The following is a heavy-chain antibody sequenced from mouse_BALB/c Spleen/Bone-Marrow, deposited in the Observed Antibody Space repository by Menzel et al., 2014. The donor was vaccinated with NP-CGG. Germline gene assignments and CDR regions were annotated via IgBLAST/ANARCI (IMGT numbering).Heavy chain of an antibody. CDR1: GFTFSSYA. CDR3: AREGYGQKVYAMDY. V-gene: IGHV5-6-5*01. Sequence: EVQGVESGGGLVKPGGSLKLSCAASGFTFSSYAMSWVRQTPEKRLEWVASISSGGSTYYPDSVKGRFTISRDNARNILYLQMSSLRSEDTAMDYCAREGYGQKVYAMDYWGQGTSVTVSS. D-gene: IGHD2-10*02. CDR2: ISSGGST. J-gene: IGHJ4*01.